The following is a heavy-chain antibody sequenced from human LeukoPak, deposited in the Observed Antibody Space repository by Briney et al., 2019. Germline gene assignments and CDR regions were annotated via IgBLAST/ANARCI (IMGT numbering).Heavy chain of an antibody. J-gene: IGHJ4*02. V-gene: IGHV1-2*04. CDR2: INPNSGGT. Sequence: GASVKVSCKASGYTFTSYYMHWVRQAPGQGREWMGWINPNSGGTNYAQKFQGWVTMTRDTSISTAYMELSRLRSDDTAVYYCARESVLWFGESWVYYFDYWGQGTLVTVSS. D-gene: IGHD3-10*01. CDR3: ARESVLWFGESWVYYFDY. CDR1: GYTFTSYY.